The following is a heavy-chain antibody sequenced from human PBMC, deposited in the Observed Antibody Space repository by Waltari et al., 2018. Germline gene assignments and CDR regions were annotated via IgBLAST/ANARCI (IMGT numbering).Heavy chain of an antibody. V-gene: IGHV1-3*01. CDR3: ARDFDRAFDY. CDR2: INAVNGKT. Sequence: QVQLAQSGAEVRKPGASVKVSCKASGYTFPTYTMHWVRQAPGQGLEWMGYINAVNGKTRYSPNFQDRVTFTIDTSAITAYMVLSSLKSEDTAVYYCARDFDRAFDYWGQGTLLTVSS. J-gene: IGHJ4*02. D-gene: IGHD3-22*01. CDR1: GYTFPTYT.